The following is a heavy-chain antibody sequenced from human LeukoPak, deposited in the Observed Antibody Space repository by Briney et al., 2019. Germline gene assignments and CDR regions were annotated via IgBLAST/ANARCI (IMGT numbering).Heavy chain of an antibody. CDR3: SREITTGNFDY. Sequence: ASVKVSCKASGYTFTDSYMHWVRQAPGQGLEWMGWINPNSGGTKYAQKFQGRVTMTTDTSTRTAYMELRSLRSDDTAVYFCSREITTGNFDYWGQGTLVTVSS. J-gene: IGHJ4*02. CDR2: INPNSGGT. CDR1: GYTFTDSY. D-gene: IGHD4-11*01. V-gene: IGHV1-2*02.